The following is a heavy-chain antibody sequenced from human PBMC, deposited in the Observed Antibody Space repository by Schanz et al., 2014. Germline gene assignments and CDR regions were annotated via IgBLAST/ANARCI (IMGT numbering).Heavy chain of an antibody. D-gene: IGHD5-12*01. CDR3: ARTGYDPSLTH. J-gene: IGHJ4*02. CDR2: IIPITGIT. Sequence: QVQLVQSGAEVTKPGSSVKVSCTASGDTFRSYTINWVRHAPGQGLEWMGRIIPITGITNYAQKFQGRVTLTADKSTSTACLEVNSLRSEDTAVYYCARTGYDPSLTHWGQGTLVTVSS. CDR1: GDTFRSYT. V-gene: IGHV1-69*02.